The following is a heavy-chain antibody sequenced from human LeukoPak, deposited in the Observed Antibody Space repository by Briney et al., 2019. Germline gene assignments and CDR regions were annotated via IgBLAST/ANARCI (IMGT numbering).Heavy chain of an antibody. CDR3: ARAIAAADAFDI. CDR1: GYTFTGYY. Sequence: ASVKVSCKASGYTFTGYYMHWVRQAPGQGLEWMGIINPSGGSTSYAQKFQGRVTMTRDTSTGTVYMELSSLRSEDTAVYYCARAIAAADAFDIWGQGTMVTVSS. CDR2: INPSGGST. V-gene: IGHV1-46*03. D-gene: IGHD6-13*01. J-gene: IGHJ3*02.